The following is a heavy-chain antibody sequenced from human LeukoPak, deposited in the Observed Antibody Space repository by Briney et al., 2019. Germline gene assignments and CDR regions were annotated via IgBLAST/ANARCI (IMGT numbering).Heavy chain of an antibody. J-gene: IGHJ5*02. CDR1: GGTFSSYA. Sequence: PPASVKVSCKASGGTFSSYAISWVRQAPGQGLEWMGGIIPIFGTGNYAQKFQGRVTITADESTSTAYMELSSLRSEDTAVYYCARDGRKALGVRNWFDPWGQGTLVTVSS. CDR2: IIPIFGTG. CDR3: ARDGRKALGVRNWFDP. V-gene: IGHV1-69*13. D-gene: IGHD3-16*01.